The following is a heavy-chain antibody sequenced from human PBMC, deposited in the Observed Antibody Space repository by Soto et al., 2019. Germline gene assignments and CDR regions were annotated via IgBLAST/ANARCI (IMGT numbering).Heavy chain of an antibody. CDR1: GFTFSSYW. V-gene: IGHV3-74*01. J-gene: IGHJ4*02. CDR3: ARRGAGSTFFLDY. Sequence: GGSLRLSCAASGFTFSSYWMHWVRQAPGKGLMWVSLINSDGSSTSYADSVKGRVTISRDDAKNTLFLQMNSLRAEDTAVYYCARRGAGSTFFLDYWGQGTLVTVSS. D-gene: IGHD1-26*01. CDR2: INSDGSST.